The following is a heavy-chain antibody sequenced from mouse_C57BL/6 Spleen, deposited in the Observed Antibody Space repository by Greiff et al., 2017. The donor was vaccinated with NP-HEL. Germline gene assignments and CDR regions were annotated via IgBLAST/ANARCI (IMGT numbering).Heavy chain of an antibody. D-gene: IGHD2-2*01. CDR3: ASSTMVTTRAMDY. J-gene: IGHJ4*01. CDR1: GYTFTSYW. V-gene: IGHV1-53*01. Sequence: QVQLQQSGTELVKPGASVKLSCKASGYTFTSYWMHWVKQRPGQGLEWIGNINPSNGGTNYNEKFKSKATLTVDKSSSTAYMQLSSLTSEDSAVYYCASSTMVTTRAMDYWGQGTSVTVSS. CDR2: INPSNGGT.